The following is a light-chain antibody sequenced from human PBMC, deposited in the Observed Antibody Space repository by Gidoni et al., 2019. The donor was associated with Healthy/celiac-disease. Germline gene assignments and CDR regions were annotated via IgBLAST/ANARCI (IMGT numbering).Light chain of an antibody. CDR3: AAWDDPRKVV. CDR2: RNN. CDR1: SSNIGSNY. J-gene: IGLJ2*01. V-gene: IGLV1-47*01. Sequence: QSVLPQPPSASGTPGQRVTTSCSGSSSNIGSNYVYCYQQLPGTAPKRLIYRNNQRPSGVADRFSGSKCGTSASLAISGLRSEDEADYYCAAWDDPRKVVFGGGTKLTVL.